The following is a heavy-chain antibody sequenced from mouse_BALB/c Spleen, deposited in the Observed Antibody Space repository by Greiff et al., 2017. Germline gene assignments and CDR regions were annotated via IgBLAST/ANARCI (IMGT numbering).Heavy chain of an antibody. CDR2: IDTSDSYT. J-gene: IGHJ2*01. D-gene: IGHD4-1*01. CDR3: AREKTGTRDYFDY. Sequence: QVQLQQPGAELVMPGASVKMSCKASGYTFTDYWMHWVKQRPGQGLEWIGAIDTSDSYTSYNQKFKGKATLTVDESSSTAYMQLSSLTSEDSAFYYCAREKTGTRDYFDYWGQGTTRTVSS. V-gene: IGHV1-69*01. CDR1: GYTFTDYW.